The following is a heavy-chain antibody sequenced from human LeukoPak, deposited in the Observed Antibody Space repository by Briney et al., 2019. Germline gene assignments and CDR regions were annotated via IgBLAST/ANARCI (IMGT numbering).Heavy chain of an antibody. V-gene: IGHV3-30-3*01. CDR2: ISYDGSNK. CDR1: GFTFSSYA. CDR3: ARGSFFGYYDSSGYSPY. Sequence: GGSLRLSCAASGFTFSSYAMHWVRQAPGKGLEWVAVISYDGSNKYYADSVKGRFTISRDNAKNSLYLQMNSLRAEDTAVYYCARGSFFGYYDSSGYSPYWGQGTLVTVSS. J-gene: IGHJ4*02. D-gene: IGHD3-22*01.